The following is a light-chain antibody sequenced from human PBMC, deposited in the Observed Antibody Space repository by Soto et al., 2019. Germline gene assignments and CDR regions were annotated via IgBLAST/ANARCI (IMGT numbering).Light chain of an antibody. Sequence: QSALTQPASVPGSPGQSITLSCTGTSSDIGGYDYVSWYQRHPGKAPKLIMYDVNNRPSGVSNRFSGSKSGNTASLTISGLQAEDEADYYCTSYASGSSHVVFGGFTQLTFL. CDR1: SSDIGGYDY. CDR3: TSYASGSSHVV. V-gene: IGLV2-14*03. CDR2: DVN. J-gene: IGLJ7*01.